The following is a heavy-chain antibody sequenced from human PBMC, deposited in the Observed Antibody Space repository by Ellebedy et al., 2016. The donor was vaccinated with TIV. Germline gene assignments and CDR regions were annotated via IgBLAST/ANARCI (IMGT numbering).Heavy chain of an antibody. V-gene: IGHV4-39*01. CDR1: GGSISRTTYY. J-gene: IGHJ4*02. CDR3: ARGTSYYPY. CDR2: IYYTGTT. Sequence: SETLSLXXTVSGGSISRTTYYWGWIRQPPGKGLEWLGTIYYTGTTYYNPSLNSRVTISIDTSKNQFSLKLNSVTAADTAVYYCARGTSYYPYWGQGTLVTVSS. D-gene: IGHD3-10*01.